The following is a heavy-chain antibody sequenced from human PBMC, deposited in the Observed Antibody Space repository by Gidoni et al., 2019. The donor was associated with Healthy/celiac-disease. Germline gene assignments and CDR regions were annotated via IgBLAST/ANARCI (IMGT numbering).Heavy chain of an antibody. Sequence: QVQLVQSGAAVKKPGASVKVSCKASGYTFTGYYMHWVRQAPGQGIEWMGWINPNSGGTNHAQEFQGRGTMTRDTSISTAYMELSRLRSDDTAVYYCARAMPDYYGSGSYYNVGYWGQGTLVTVSS. CDR3: ARAMPDYYGSGSYYNVGY. CDR1: GYTFTGYY. V-gene: IGHV1-2*02. D-gene: IGHD3-10*01. CDR2: INPNSGGT. J-gene: IGHJ4*02.